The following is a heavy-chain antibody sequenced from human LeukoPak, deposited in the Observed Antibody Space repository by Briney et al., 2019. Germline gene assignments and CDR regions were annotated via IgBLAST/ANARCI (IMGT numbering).Heavy chain of an antibody. J-gene: IGHJ3*02. V-gene: IGHV4-39*07. CDR2: IYYSGST. CDR1: GGSISSSSYY. CDR3: ASDRPPNYDILTGYYSRDAFDI. Sequence: SETLSLTCTVSGGSISSSSYYWGWIRQPPGKGLEWIGSIYYSGSTYYNPSLKSRVTISVDTSKNQFSLKLSSVTAADTAVYYCASDRPPNYDILTGYYSRDAFDIWGQGTMVTVSS. D-gene: IGHD3-9*01.